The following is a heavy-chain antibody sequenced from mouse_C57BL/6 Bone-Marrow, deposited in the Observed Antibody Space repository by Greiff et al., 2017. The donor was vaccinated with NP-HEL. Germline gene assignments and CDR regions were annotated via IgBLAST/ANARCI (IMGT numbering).Heavy chain of an antibody. CDR2: INPNNGGT. J-gene: IGHJ2*01. Sequence: EVQLQQSGPELVKPGASVKISCKASGYTFTDYYMNWVKQSHGKSLEWIGDINPNNGGTSYNQKFKGKATLTVDKSSSTAYMELRSLTSEDSAVYYCARGDYGSSSEYFDYWGQGTTLTVSS. V-gene: IGHV1-26*01. CDR1: GYTFTDYY. D-gene: IGHD1-1*01. CDR3: ARGDYGSSSEYFDY.